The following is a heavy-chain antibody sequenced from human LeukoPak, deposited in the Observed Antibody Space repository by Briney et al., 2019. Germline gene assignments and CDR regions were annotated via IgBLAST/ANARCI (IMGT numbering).Heavy chain of an antibody. D-gene: IGHD3-3*01. CDR3: ARDPGGKTYDFWSGYYLPSH. J-gene: IGHJ4*02. V-gene: IGHV1-46*01. Sequence: GASVKVSCKASEYTFTSYYMHWVRQAPGQGLEWMGIINPSGGSTSYAQKFQGRVTMTRDMSTSTVYMELSSLRSEDTAVYYCARDPGGKTYDFWSGYYLPSHWGQGTLVTVSS. CDR1: EYTFTSYY. CDR2: INPSGGST.